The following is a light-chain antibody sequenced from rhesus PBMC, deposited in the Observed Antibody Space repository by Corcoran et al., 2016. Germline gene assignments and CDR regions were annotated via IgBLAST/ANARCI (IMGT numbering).Light chain of an antibody. V-gene: IGKV1S17*01. CDR3: QQYSTWPLT. Sequence: DIQMTQSPSSLSASVGDRVTITCQASQGISNNLAWYQQTPGKVPKFLIYATSTLQSGVPSRFSGSGSGTRFTLTLSSLQPEDFAVYYGQQYSTWPLTFGGGTKVEIK. CDR1: QGISNN. J-gene: IGKJ4*01. CDR2: ATS.